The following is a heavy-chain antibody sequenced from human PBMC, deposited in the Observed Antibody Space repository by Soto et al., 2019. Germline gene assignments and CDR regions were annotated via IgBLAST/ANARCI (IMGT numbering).Heavy chain of an antibody. D-gene: IGHD6-19*01. CDR3: GSSGWWYFAY. J-gene: IGHJ4*02. CDR2: IYYSGST. V-gene: IGHV4-39*01. Sequence: QLQLQESGPGLVKPSETLSLTCTVSGGSISSSSYYWGWIRQPPGKGLEWIGCIYYSGSTYYNPSFKSRVTISVDTSKNQCSLKLSSVTAADTAVYSCGSSGWWYFAYWGQGTLVTVSS. CDR1: GGSISSSSYY.